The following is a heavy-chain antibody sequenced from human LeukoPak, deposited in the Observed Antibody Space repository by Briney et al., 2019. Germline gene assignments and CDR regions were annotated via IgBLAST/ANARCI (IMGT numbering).Heavy chain of an antibody. V-gene: IGHV3-21*01. CDR1: GFTFSSYS. D-gene: IGHD6-19*01. J-gene: IGHJ4*02. CDR2: ISSSSSYI. Sequence: GGSLRLSCAASGFTFSSYSTNWVRQAPGKGLEWVSSISSSSSYIYYADSVKGRFTISRDNAKNSLYLQMNSLRAEDTAVYYCARGIAVAGIDYWGQGTLVTVSS. CDR3: ARGIAVAGIDY.